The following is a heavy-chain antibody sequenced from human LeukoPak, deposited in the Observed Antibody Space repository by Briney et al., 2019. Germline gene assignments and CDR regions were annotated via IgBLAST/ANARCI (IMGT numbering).Heavy chain of an antibody. J-gene: IGHJ4*02. CDR1: GFTFSSYW. Sequence: GGSLRLSCAASGFTFSSYWMSWVRQAPGKGLEWVANIGRGGSAKYYVDSVRGRFTISRDNAKDALYLHMNSLRVNDTAVYYCVRDNSPLDSWGQGTLVTVSS. CDR3: VRDNSPLDS. D-gene: IGHD4-11*01. CDR2: IGRGGSAK. V-gene: IGHV3-7*01.